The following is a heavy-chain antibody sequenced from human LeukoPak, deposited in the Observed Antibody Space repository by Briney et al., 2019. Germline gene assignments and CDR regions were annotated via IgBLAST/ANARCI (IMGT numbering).Heavy chain of an antibody. CDR1: GFIVRTNY. CDR2: IFSDGST. D-gene: IGHD2-15*01. J-gene: IGHJ6*04. CDR3: ARVKWLDV. Sequence: PGGSLRLSCAASGFIVRTNYINWVRQAPGKGLEWVPVIFSDGSTYYTDSVRGRFTISRDNSMNTVYLQMNSLRAADTDVYYCARVKWLDVWGSGTTVTVSS. V-gene: IGHV3-53*01.